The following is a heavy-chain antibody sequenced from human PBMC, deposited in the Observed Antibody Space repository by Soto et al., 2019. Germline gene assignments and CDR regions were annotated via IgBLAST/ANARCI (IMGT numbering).Heavy chain of an antibody. D-gene: IGHD6-19*01. CDR2: ISSSSSYI. CDR3: ARDSGGIAVAGTNYYYGMDV. CDR1: GFTFSSYS. J-gene: IGHJ6*02. V-gene: IGHV3-21*01. Sequence: GGSPRLSCAASGFTFSSYSMNWVRQAPGKGLEWVSSISSSSSYIYYADSVKGRFTISRDNAKNSLYLQMNSLRAEDTAVYYCARDSGGIAVAGTNYYYGMDVWGQGTTVTVSS.